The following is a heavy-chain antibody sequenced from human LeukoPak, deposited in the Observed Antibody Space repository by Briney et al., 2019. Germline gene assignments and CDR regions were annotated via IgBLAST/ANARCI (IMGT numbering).Heavy chain of an antibody. Sequence: PGGSLRLSCAGSGFTFSSYAMGWVRQAPGKGLEWVSAISGSGADTYYADSVKGRFTISRDNSKNTLYLQMNSLRAEDTAVYYCAKEGHDYGDYDYWGQGTLVTVSS. J-gene: IGHJ4*02. CDR1: GFTFSSYA. D-gene: IGHD4-17*01. CDR2: ISGSGADT. V-gene: IGHV3-23*01. CDR3: AKEGHDYGDYDY.